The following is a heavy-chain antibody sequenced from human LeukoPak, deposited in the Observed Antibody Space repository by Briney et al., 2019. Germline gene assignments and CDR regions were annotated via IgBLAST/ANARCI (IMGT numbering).Heavy chain of an antibody. J-gene: IGHJ4*02. CDR1: GFTFDDYA. CDR2: ISGDGGST. D-gene: IGHD6-6*01. Sequence: PGGSLRLSCAASGFTFDDYAMHWVRQAPGKGLEWVSLISGDGGSTYYADSVKGRFTISRDNAKNSLYLQMNSLRAEDTAVYYCARGGGSIAARSLSVDYWGQGTLVTVSS. V-gene: IGHV3-43*02. CDR3: ARGGGSIAARSLSVDY.